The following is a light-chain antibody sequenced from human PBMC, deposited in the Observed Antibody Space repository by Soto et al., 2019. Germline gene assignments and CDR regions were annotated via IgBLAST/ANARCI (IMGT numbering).Light chain of an antibody. Sequence: QSALTQPASVSGSPGQSITISCTGTSSDVGRYNYVSWYQQHPGKAPKLMIYEVSNRPSGLSNRFSGSKSGNTASLTISGLQAEDEADYYCSSYTSSSSLYVFGTGTKLTVL. CDR3: SSYTSSSSLYV. CDR1: SSDVGRYNY. V-gene: IGLV2-14*01. J-gene: IGLJ1*01. CDR2: EVS.